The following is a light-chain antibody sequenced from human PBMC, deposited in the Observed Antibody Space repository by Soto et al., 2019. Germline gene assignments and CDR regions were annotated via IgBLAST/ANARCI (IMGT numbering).Light chain of an antibody. J-gene: IGKJ1*01. CDR1: QSISNN. Sequence: EIVMTQSPATLSVSPGERATLSCRASQSISNNLAWYHQRPGQAPRLLIYGASPRATGIPARFSGSGSGTDFTLTISSLQSEDFAVYYCQQYNNWWTFGQGTRVEIK. CDR2: GAS. CDR3: QQYNNWWT. V-gene: IGKV3-15*01.